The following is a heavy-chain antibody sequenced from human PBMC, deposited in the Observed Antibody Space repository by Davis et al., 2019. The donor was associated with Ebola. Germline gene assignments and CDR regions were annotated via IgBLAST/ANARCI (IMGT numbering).Heavy chain of an antibody. D-gene: IGHD6-6*01. Sequence: AASVKVSCKASGGTFSSYAISWVRQAPGQGLEWMGGIIPIFGTANYAQKFQGRVTITADKSTSTAYMELSSLRSEDTAVYYCARRDSSSLFDYWGQGTLVTVSS. CDR2: IIPIFGTA. CDR3: ARRDSSSLFDY. J-gene: IGHJ4*02. V-gene: IGHV1-69*06. CDR1: GGTFSSYA.